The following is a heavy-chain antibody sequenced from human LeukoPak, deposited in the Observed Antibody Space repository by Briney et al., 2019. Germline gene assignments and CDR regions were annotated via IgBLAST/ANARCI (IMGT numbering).Heavy chain of an antibody. J-gene: IGHJ6*03. CDR1: GFTFSSYG. V-gene: IGHV3-30*18. Sequence: GRSLRLSCAASGFTFSSYGMHWVRQAPGKGLEWVAVISYDGSNKYYADSVKGRFTISRDNSKNTLYLQMNSLRAEDTAVYYCAKAGLWRYDFWSGYYTNGPYYYYYYMDVWGKGTTVTVSS. CDR2: ISYDGSNK. D-gene: IGHD3-3*01. CDR3: AKAGLWRYDFWSGYYTNGPYYYYYYMDV.